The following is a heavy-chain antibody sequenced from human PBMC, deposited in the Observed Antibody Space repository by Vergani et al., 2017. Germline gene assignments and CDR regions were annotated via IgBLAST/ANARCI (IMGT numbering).Heavy chain of an antibody. CDR2: VLFDGSNE. D-gene: IGHD2-15*01. CDR3: ARDLAYCHEGSCAL. Sequence: QGQLVQSGGGVVQPGGSLRLSCVASGFTFNRYGMQWVRQAPGKGMEGVAYVLFDGSNEYYADSVKGRFIVSIDNSNDALYLKMNSLGTDDTAVYYCARDLAYCHEGSCALWGQGSVVTVSS. V-gene: IGHV3-30*02. J-gene: IGHJ4*02. CDR1: GFTFNRYG.